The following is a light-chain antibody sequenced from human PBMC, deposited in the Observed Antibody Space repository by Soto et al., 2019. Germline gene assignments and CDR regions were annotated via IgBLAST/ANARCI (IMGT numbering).Light chain of an antibody. V-gene: IGKV3-11*01. CDR2: GAS. CDR1: ESVRRN. CDR3: QHRSIWPVS. J-gene: IGKJ5*01. Sequence: DIVMTQSPGTLSLPPGDGATLSCRASESVRRNLAWYQQKPGQAPRLLIHGASTRATGIPARFSGSGSGTDFTLTISSLEPEDFGVYYCQHRSIWPVSFGQGTRLEI.